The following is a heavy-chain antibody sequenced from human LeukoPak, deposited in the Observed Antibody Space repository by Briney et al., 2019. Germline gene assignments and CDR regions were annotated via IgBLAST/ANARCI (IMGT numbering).Heavy chain of an antibody. V-gene: IGHV3-74*01. J-gene: IGHJ5*02. CDR2: INPDGSWT. D-gene: IGHD2-21*02. CDR3: ARYEQRPGVTASDP. Sequence: PGGSLRLSGAASGFTFNSYWMVWFRQAPGKGLVWVSCINPDGSWTLHADSVKGRFAISRDYARNTLYLQMNSLGVEDTAMYYCARYEQRPGVTASDPWSQGTLVTVSS. CDR1: GFTFNSYW.